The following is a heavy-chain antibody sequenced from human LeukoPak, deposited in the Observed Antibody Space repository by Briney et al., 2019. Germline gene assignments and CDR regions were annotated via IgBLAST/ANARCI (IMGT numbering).Heavy chain of an antibody. CDR2: IYSDVRRI. CDR1: GFTFSDYW. J-gene: IGHJ4*02. D-gene: IGHD2-21*01. V-gene: IGHV3-74*03. CDR3: ATSPVISRD. Sequence: PGGSLRLSCAASGFTFSDYWMHCVRQAPGKGLEWVARIYSDVRRIKYADSVKGRFTISRDNAKNTLYLQMNALRVEDTAVYYCATSPVISRDWGQGTLVTVSS.